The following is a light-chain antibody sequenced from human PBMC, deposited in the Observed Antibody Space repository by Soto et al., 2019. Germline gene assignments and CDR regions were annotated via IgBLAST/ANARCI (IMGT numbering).Light chain of an antibody. CDR3: SSYTNSARV. V-gene: IGLV2-14*01. CDR2: DVS. CDR1: SSDVGGYNY. Sequence: QSALTQPASVSGSPGQSITISCTGTSSDVGGYNYVSWYQQHPGKAPKHMIYDVSNRPSGVSDRCSGSKSGNTASLTISGLQAGDEADYYCSSYTNSARVFGGGTKLTVL. J-gene: IGLJ2*01.